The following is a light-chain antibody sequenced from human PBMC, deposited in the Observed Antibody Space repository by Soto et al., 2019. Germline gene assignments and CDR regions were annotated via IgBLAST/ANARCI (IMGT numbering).Light chain of an antibody. V-gene: IGKV1-9*01. CDR1: QDIRRY. J-gene: IGKJ1*01. Sequence: DIQLTQSPTFLSASAGDRVSITCRASQDIRRYLVWYQQKPGKAPNLLIYDASSLQTGVPSRFSGSGSGTDFTLTISSLQPEDFATYYCQQLNSYLWTFGQGTKVDIK. CDR2: DAS. CDR3: QQLNSYLWT.